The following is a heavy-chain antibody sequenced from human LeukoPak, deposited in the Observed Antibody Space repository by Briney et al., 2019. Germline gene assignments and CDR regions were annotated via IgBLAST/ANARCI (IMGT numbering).Heavy chain of an antibody. Sequence: PGGSLRLSCAASGFTFSSYAMSWVRQAPGKGMEWVSAISGSGGSTYYADSVKGRFTISRDNSKNTLYLQMNSLRAEDTAVYDCSKVRLPVYDFLNGYFTGPFDYWGQGTLVTVSS. J-gene: IGHJ4*03. CDR3: SKVRLPVYDFLNGYFTGPFDY. CDR1: GFTFSSYA. CDR2: ISGSGGST. V-gene: IGHV3-23*01. D-gene: IGHD3-3*01.